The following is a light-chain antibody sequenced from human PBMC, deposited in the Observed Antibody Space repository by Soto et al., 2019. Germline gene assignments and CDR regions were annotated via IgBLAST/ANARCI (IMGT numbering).Light chain of an antibody. J-gene: IGKJ4*01. CDR3: QKYSSAPLT. CDR2: TAS. V-gene: IGKV1-27*01. CDR1: QGIGTS. Sequence: DIQMTQSPPSLSASVGDSVTITCRASQGIGTSLAWYQQKPGKVPKLLIYTASTLQSGVPSRFSGSGSGTDFTLTISSLQPEDVATYDCQKYSSAPLTFGGGSKVEIK.